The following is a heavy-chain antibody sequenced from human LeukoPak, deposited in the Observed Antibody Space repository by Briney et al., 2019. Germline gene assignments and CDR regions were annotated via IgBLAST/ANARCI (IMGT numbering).Heavy chain of an antibody. CDR1: GYSISSGYY. V-gene: IGHV4-38-2*02. CDR2: IYHSGST. Sequence: SETLSLTCTVSGYSISSGYYWGWIRQPPGKGLEWIGSIYHSGSTYYNPSLKSRVTISVDTSKNQFSLKLSSVTAADTAVYYCARHRSSGWTPNNWFDPWGQGTLVTVSS. CDR3: ARHRSSGWTPNNWFDP. D-gene: IGHD6-19*01. J-gene: IGHJ5*02.